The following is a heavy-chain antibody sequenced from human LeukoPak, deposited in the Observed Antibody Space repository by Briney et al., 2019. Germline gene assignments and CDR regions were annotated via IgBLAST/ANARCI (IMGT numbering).Heavy chain of an antibody. CDR2: ISDSGGST. Sequence: GGSLELSCAASRFPFSSYATSWVRPAPGKGLEWVSAISDSGGSTYYADSVKGRFTISRDNSKNTLYLQMNSLRAEDTAVYYCAKRGAEVGATVAPGDYWGQGTLVTVSS. J-gene: IGHJ4*02. V-gene: IGHV3-23*01. CDR3: AKRGAEVGATVAPGDY. CDR1: RFPFSSYA. D-gene: IGHD1-26*01.